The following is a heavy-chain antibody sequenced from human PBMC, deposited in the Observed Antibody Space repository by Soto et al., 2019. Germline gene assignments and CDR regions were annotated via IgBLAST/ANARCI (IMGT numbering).Heavy chain of an antibody. J-gene: IGHJ3*02. CDR2: IHYRGTA. D-gene: IGHD3-22*01. CDR3: AREGGSYDTGGYLIRGASDI. CDR1: GGSIISGDYY. V-gene: IGHV4-31*02. Sequence: SETLSLTCTVSGGSIISGDYYWNWIRQHPERGLEWIGSIHYRGTAYYNPSLQSRLTISVDTSKSQFSLKLNSMTAADTAVYYCAREGGSYDTGGYLIRGASDIWGQGTMVTVSS.